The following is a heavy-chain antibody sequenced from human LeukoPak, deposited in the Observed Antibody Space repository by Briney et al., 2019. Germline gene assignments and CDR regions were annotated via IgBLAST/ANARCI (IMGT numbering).Heavy chain of an antibody. D-gene: IGHD3-10*01. CDR2: IIPIFGTA. V-gene: IGHV1-69*05. J-gene: IGHJ6*03. CDR1: GGTFSSYA. CDR3: ARGLLWFGARYYYYMDV. Sequence: SVKVSCKASGGTFSSYAISWVRQAPGQGLEWMGRIIPIFGTANYAQKFQGRVTITTDESTSTAYMELSSLRPEDTAVYYCARGLLWFGARYYYYMDVWGKGTTVTVSS.